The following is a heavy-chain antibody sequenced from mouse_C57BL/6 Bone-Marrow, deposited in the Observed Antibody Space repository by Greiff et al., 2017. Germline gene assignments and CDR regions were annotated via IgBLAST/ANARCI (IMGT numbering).Heavy chain of an antibody. D-gene: IGHD2-1*01. Sequence: QVQLKQSGAELVRPGTSVKVSCKASGYAFTNYLIEWVKQRPGQGLEWIGVINPGSGGTNYNEKFKGKATLTADKSSSTAYMQLSSLTSEDSAVYFCARSRNYLAYWGQGTLVTVSA. J-gene: IGHJ3*01. CDR2: INPGSGGT. CDR1: GYAFTNYL. CDR3: ARSRNYLAY. V-gene: IGHV1-54*01.